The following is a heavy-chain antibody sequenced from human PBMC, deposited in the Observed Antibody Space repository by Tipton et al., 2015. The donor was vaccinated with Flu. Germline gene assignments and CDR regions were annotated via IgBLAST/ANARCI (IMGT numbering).Heavy chain of an antibody. Sequence: QLVQSGGGVVQPGRSLRLSCEASGFSFSSYGMHWVRQAPGKGLEWVAVIWFDGSKKHYADSVKGRFTISRDDFKSTVYLELNSLRVEDTAVYYCARPRGVVVVAPDYWGHRALVTVSS. CDR3: ARPRGVVVVAPDY. V-gene: IGHV3-33*01. CDR2: IWFDGSKK. CDR1: GFSFSSYG. D-gene: IGHD2-15*01. J-gene: IGHJ4*01.